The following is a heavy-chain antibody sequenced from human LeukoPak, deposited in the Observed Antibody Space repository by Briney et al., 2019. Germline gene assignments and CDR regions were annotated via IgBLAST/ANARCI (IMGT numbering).Heavy chain of an antibody. J-gene: IGHJ5*02. V-gene: IGHV3-7*01. Sequence: GGSLRLSCAASGFTFSNYLMTWVRQAPGKGLEWVANIKEDGSEKYYVDSVEGRFAISRDNAKNSLFLEMNSLRADDTAVYYCARDAEITLGTDHWGQGTLVTVSS. CDR3: ARDAEITLGTDH. D-gene: IGHD1-26*01. CDR1: GFTFSNYL. CDR2: IKEDGSEK.